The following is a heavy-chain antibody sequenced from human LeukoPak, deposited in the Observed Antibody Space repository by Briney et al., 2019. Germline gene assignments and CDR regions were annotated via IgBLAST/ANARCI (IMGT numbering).Heavy chain of an antibody. CDR3: ASHFDSSGFYCFDY. CDR2: ISGSGSST. D-gene: IGHD3-22*01. Sequence: GGSLRLSCAASGFTFSNYAMSWVRQAPGKGLEWVSTISGSGSSTYYADSVKGRFTISRDNSEENTLYLQMYSLRAEDTAVYYCASHFDSSGFYCFDYWGQGTLVTVSS. CDR1: GFTFSNYA. J-gene: IGHJ4*02. V-gene: IGHV3-23*01.